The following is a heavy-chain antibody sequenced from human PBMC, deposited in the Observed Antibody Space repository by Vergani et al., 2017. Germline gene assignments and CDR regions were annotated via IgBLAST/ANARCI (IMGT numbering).Heavy chain of an antibody. CDR1: GYTFTGYY. J-gene: IGHJ6*02. Sequence: QVQLVQSGAEVKKPGASVKVSCKASGYTFTGYYMHWVRQAPGQGLEWMGWINPNRGNPTYAQGFTGRFVFSLDTSVSTAYLQISSLKAEDTAVYYCARARVTIPSYYYGMDVWGQGTTVTVSS. CDR2: INPNRGNP. CDR3: ARARVTIPSYYYGMDV. V-gene: IGHV7-4-1*02. D-gene: IGHD2-21*01.